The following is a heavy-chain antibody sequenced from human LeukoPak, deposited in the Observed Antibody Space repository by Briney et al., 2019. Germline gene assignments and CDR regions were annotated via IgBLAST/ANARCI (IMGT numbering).Heavy chain of an antibody. CDR1: GGSFSGYY. V-gene: IGHV4-34*01. J-gene: IGHJ5*02. CDR2: INHSGST. Sequence: SETLSLTCAVYGGSFSGYYWRWIRQPPGKGLVWIGEINHSGSTNYNPSLKSRVTISVDTSKNQFSLKLSSVTAADTAVYYCARDSSTRKTWFDPWGQGTLVTVSS. D-gene: IGHD6-13*01. CDR3: ARDSSTRKTWFDP.